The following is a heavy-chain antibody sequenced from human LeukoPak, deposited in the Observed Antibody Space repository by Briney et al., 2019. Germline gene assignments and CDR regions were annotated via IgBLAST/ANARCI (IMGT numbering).Heavy chain of an antibody. CDR1: GFTFTSYE. CDR2: ISSSGSTI. CDR3: ARDRYTVMVMGYYGMDV. D-gene: IGHD5-18*01. J-gene: IGHJ6*04. Sequence: GGSLRLSCAASGFTFTSYEMNWVRQSPGKGLEWVSYISSSGSTIYYADSVKGRFTISRDNAKNSLYLQMHSLRAEDTAVYYCARDRYTVMVMGYYGMDVWGKGTTVTVSS. V-gene: IGHV3-48*03.